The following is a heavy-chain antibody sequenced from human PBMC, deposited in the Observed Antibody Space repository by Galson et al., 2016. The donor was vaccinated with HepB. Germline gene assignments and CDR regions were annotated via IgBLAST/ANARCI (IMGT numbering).Heavy chain of an antibody. J-gene: IGHJ6*02. CDR2: ISGSGAST. Sequence: SLRLSCAASGFTFTNYAMNWVRQAPGKGLEWVSSISGSGASTYYADSVKGRFTISRDNAKNSVFLQMNSLRADDTALSYCAKGLNRNNYYGMDVWGQGTTVTVSS. CDR1: GFTFTNYA. CDR3: AKGLNRNNYYGMDV. V-gene: IGHV3-23*01.